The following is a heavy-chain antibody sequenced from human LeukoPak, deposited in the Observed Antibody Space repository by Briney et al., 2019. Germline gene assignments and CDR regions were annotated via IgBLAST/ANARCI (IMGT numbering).Heavy chain of an antibody. CDR1: GYTFAIYG. V-gene: IGHV1-18*01. CDR2: ISSDNGNT. CDR3: ARDHVIVAADSDY. J-gene: IGHJ4*02. D-gene: IGHD2-15*01. Sequence: GASVKVSCKASGYTFAIYGISWVRQAPGQGLEWMGWISSDNGNTNYAQKFHGRVTLTTDTSTRTAYMELRSLRSGDTAVYYCARDHVIVAADSDYWGQGTLVTVSS.